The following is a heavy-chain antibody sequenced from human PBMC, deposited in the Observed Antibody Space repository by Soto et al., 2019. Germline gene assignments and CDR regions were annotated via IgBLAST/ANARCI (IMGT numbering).Heavy chain of an antibody. CDR2: IYYSGSA. V-gene: IGHV4-39*01. CDR3: ARHGVDYGDYASYYYYGMDV. CDR1: GGSISSSTYY. Sequence: QLQLQESGPGLVKPSETLSLTCTVSGGSISSSTYYWGWIRQPPGKVLEWIGMIYYSGSAYYNPSLKSRVNITIDTSKNQFSLRLSSVTAADTAVYYCARHGVDYGDYASYYYYGMDVWGRGTTVTVSS. D-gene: IGHD4-17*01. J-gene: IGHJ6*02.